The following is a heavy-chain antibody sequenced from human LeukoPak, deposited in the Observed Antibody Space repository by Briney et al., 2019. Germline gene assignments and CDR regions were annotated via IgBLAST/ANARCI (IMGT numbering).Heavy chain of an antibody. D-gene: IGHD3-10*01. Sequence: GGSLRLSCAASGFTFSSYGLHWVRQAPGKGLEWVALISYDGSNKYYADSVKGRFTISRDNSKNTLYLQMNSLRAEDTAVYYCARSLRVRGVPDYMDVWGKGTTVTISS. J-gene: IGHJ6*03. CDR1: GFTFSSYG. CDR2: ISYDGSNK. V-gene: IGHV3-30*03. CDR3: ARSLRVRGVPDYMDV.